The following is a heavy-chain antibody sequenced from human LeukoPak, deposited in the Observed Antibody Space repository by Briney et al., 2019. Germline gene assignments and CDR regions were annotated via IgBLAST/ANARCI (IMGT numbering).Heavy chain of an antibody. D-gene: IGHD5-24*01. CDR3: ARWLQRPIDF. Sequence: QPGGSLRLSCAASGFTFSSYWMHWVRQAPGKGLEWVSAISTSGGDTYYAVSVKGRFTISRDNSKNTLYLQMNSPRAEDTAVYYCARWLQRPIDFWGQGTLVTVSS. J-gene: IGHJ4*02. V-gene: IGHV3-23*01. CDR2: ISTSGGDT. CDR1: GFTFSSYW.